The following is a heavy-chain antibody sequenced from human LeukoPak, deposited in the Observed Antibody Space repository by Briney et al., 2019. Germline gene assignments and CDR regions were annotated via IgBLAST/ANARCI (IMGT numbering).Heavy chain of an antibody. CDR3: ARGHCSGGSCPNDAFDI. D-gene: IGHD2-15*01. Sequence: SETLSLTCTVSGGSISSYYWSWIRQPPGKGLEWIGYIYYSGSTNYNPSLKSRVTISVDTSKNQFSLKLSSVTAAVTAVYYCARGHCSGGSCPNDAFDIWGQGTMVTVSS. J-gene: IGHJ3*02. CDR1: GGSISSYY. V-gene: IGHV4-59*08. CDR2: IYYSGST.